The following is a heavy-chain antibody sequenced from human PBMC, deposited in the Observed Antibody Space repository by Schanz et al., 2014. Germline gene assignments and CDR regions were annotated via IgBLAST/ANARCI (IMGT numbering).Heavy chain of an antibody. CDR2: ISASGGDT. CDR1: GFTFSSYG. D-gene: IGHD3-10*01. V-gene: IGHV3-21*01. Sequence: EVQLMESGGGLVKPGGSLRLSCSASGFTFSSYGMHWVRQAPGKGLEWLSVISASGGDTYYADSVKGRFTVSRDNAKNTLYLQMNSLRAEDTAVYYCARPALWFGDNCFDPWGQGTLVTVSS. J-gene: IGHJ5*02. CDR3: ARPALWFGDNCFDP.